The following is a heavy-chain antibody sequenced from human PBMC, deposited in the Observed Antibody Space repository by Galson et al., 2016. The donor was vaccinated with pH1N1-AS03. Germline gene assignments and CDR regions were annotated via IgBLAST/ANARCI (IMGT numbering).Heavy chain of an antibody. CDR2: IIPLFNTA. Sequence: SVKVSCKASGGTFSGFAITWVRQAPGQGLEWMGTIIPLFNTATYAERFQARFSITADEATNTAYMELSGLTYEDTAVYYCARGRGSSNLDPVGYWGQGILVTVSS. CDR3: ARGRGSSNLDPVGY. D-gene: IGHD3-10*01. V-gene: IGHV1-69*13. CDR1: GGTFSGFA. J-gene: IGHJ4*02.